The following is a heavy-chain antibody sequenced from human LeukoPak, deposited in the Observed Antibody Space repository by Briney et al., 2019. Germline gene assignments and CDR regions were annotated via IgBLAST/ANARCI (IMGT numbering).Heavy chain of an antibody. CDR3: ARGQSHYDFWSGYYH. V-gene: IGHV4-4*07. CDR1: GGSISSYY. J-gene: IGHJ5*02. Sequence: SETLSLTCTVSGGSISSYYWSWIRQPAGKGLEWIGRIYTSGCTNYNPSLKSRVTMSVDTSKNQFSLKLSSVTAADTAVYYCARGQSHYDFWSGYYHWGQGTLVTVSS. D-gene: IGHD3-3*01. CDR2: IYTSGCT.